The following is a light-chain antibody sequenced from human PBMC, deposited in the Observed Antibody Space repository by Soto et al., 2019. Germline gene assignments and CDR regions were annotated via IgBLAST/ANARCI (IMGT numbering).Light chain of an antibody. CDR2: AAS. Sequence: DIQMTQSPSSLSASVGDRVTITCRASQGISSYLAWYQQKPGKDPKLLIYAASTLQSGVPSRFSGSGSGTDFTLTISSLQPEDVATYYCQKYNSAPWTFGQGTKVEIK. CDR3: QKYNSAPWT. CDR1: QGISSY. J-gene: IGKJ1*01. V-gene: IGKV1-27*01.